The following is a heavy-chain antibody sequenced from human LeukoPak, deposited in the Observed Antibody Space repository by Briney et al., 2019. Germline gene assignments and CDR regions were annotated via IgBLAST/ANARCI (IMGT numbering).Heavy chain of an antibody. CDR3: GSEPGGHIDAFDI. CDR2: IRYDGSNK. D-gene: IGHD2-15*01. CDR1: GFTFSSYG. J-gene: IGHJ3*02. V-gene: IGHV3-30*02. Sequence: GGSLRLSCAASGFTFSSYGMHWVRQAPGKGLEWVAFIRYDGSNKYYADSVKGRFTISRDNSKNTLYLQMNSLRAEDTAVYYCGSEPGGHIDAFDIWGQGTMVTVSS.